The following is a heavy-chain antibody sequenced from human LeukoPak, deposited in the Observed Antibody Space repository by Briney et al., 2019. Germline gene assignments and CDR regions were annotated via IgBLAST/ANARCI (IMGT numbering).Heavy chain of an antibody. D-gene: IGHD6-6*01. CDR1: GGSISSYY. V-gene: IGHV4-4*07. J-gene: IGHJ5*02. Sequence: SETLSLTCTVSGGSISSYYWSWIRQPAGKGLEWIGRIYTSGSTNYNPSLKSRVTISVDKSKNQFSLKLSSVTAADTAAYYCARDGIRQQLVHTPWGQGTLVTVSS. CDR3: ARDGIRQQLVHTP. CDR2: IYTSGST.